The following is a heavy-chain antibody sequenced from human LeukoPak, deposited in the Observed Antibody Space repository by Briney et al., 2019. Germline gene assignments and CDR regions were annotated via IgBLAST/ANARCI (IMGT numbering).Heavy chain of an antibody. J-gene: IGHJ4*02. V-gene: IGHV3-23*01. D-gene: IGHD4-23*01. Sequence: GGSLRLSCAASGFTFSSYAMYWVRQAPGKGLEWVSTIRGSGGTTYYADSVKGRFTNSRDNSKNTLYLQMNSLRAEDTAVYYCARDARDGYGGNPFDYWGQGTLVTVSS. CDR3: ARDARDGYGGNPFDY. CDR1: GFTFSSYA. CDR2: IRGSGGTT.